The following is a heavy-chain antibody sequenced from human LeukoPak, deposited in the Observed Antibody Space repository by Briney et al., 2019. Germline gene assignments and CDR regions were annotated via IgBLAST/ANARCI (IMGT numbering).Heavy chain of an antibody. CDR1: GFTFSSYS. CDR3: ARDLYGGTGTDMQDY. V-gene: IGHV3-48*01. D-gene: IGHD1-1*01. Sequence: GGSLRLSCAAFGFTFSSYSMNWVRQAPGKGLEGVPYISSSSSTIYYADSVKGRFTISRDNAKNSLYLQMNSLRAEDTAVYYCARDLYGGTGTDMQDYWGQGTLVTVSS. J-gene: IGHJ4*02. CDR2: ISSSSSTI.